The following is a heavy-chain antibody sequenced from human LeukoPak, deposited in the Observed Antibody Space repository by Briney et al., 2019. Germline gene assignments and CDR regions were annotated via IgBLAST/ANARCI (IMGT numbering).Heavy chain of an antibody. D-gene: IGHD1-26*01. CDR3: ARDSGSYYAFDY. CDR1: GLTFSTYR. V-gene: IGHV3-21*01. CDR2: ISLGSGYI. J-gene: IGHJ4*02. Sequence: PGGSLTLSCAASGLTFSTYRMHWLRQAPGKGLEWVSSISLGSGYIYYADSVKGRFTISRVNAKNSLYLQMNSLRAEDTAVYYCARDSGSYYAFDYWGQGTLVTVSS.